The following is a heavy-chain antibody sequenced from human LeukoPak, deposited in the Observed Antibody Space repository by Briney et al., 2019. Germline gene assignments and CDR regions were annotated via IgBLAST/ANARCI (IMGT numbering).Heavy chain of an antibody. Sequence: GGSLRLSCAASGFTFSGYEMNWVRQAPGKGLEWISYICGRGKTKYYADSVKGRFTISRDNAKNSLYLQMNSLRAEDTALYYCARSRGAMVRGVIITPINWFDPWGQGTLVTVSS. CDR1: GFTFSGYE. J-gene: IGHJ5*02. D-gene: IGHD3-10*01. V-gene: IGHV3-48*03. CDR2: ICGRGKTK. CDR3: ARSRGAMVRGVIITPINWFDP.